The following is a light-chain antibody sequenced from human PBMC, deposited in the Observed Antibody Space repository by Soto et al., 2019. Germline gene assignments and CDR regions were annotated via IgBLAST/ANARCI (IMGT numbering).Light chain of an antibody. Sequence: DIPMTQSPTSLSASVGDRVTITCRASQGIRNYVAWYQQIPGKAPKLLIYAASTLQSGVPSRFSGSGSGTDFTLTINGLQPEDVATYSCQKYSSVPVFGPGTKVEIE. CDR2: AAS. CDR1: QGIRNY. CDR3: QKYSSVPV. J-gene: IGKJ3*01. V-gene: IGKV1-27*01.